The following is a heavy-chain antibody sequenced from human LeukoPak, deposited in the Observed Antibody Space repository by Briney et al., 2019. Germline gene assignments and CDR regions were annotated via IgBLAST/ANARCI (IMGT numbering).Heavy chain of an antibody. V-gene: IGHV3-48*03. CDR3: AREAAVAGNDY. CDR1: GFTVNSYE. J-gene: IGHJ4*02. D-gene: IGHD6-19*01. Sequence: GGSLRLSCAASGFTVNSYEMNWVRQAPGKGLEWVSYISKSGSNMYYADSVKGRFTISRDNAKNSLYLQMNSLRAEDTAVYYCAREAAVAGNDYWGQGTLVTVSS. CDR2: ISKSGSNM.